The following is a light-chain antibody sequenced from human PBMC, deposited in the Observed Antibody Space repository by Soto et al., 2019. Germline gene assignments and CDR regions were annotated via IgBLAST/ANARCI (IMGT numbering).Light chain of an antibody. CDR1: QSISDY. CDR3: QQRSSWLT. CDR2: APS. Sequence: MVLTQSPGTLSLSPGERATLSCRASQSISDYLAWYQHQPAQAPRLLIYAPSKRATGIPARVNGSGSGTDLTLTIITLEPEDFAVYYCQQRSSWLTFGGGKKVEIK. V-gene: IGKV3-11*01. J-gene: IGKJ4*01.